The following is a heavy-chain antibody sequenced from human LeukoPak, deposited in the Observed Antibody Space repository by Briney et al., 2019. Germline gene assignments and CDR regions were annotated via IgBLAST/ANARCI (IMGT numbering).Heavy chain of an antibody. J-gene: IGHJ3*01. CDR3: VRDDDRPDNCLDY. CDR2: IYHSGST. D-gene: IGHD4-17*01. CDR1: GGSISSGGYY. Sequence: PSETLSLTCTVSGGSISSGGYYWSWLRQPPGKGLEWIGYIYHSGSTYYNPSLKSRVTISVDRSKNQFSLKLSSVTAADTAVYYCVRDDDRPDNCLDYGGQGTMVTVSS. V-gene: IGHV4-30-2*01.